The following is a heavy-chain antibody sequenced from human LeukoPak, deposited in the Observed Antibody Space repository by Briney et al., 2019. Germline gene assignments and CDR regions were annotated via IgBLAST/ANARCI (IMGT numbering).Heavy chain of an antibody. CDR3: ARGRGSERFDP. D-gene: IGHD1-1*01. V-gene: IGHV1-69*06. CDR2: IIPIFGTA. CDR1: GGTFSSYA. Sequence: ASVKVSCKASGGTFSSYAISWVRQAPGQGLEWMGGIIPIFGTANYAQKFQGRVAITADKSTSTAYMELSSLRSEDTAVYYCARGRGSERFDPWGQGTLVTVSS. J-gene: IGHJ5*02.